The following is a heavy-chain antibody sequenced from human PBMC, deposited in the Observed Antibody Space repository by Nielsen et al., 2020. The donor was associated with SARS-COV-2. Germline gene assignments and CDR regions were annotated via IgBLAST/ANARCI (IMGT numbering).Heavy chain of an antibody. D-gene: IGHD6-13*01. CDR3: AKVASIAAAEY. J-gene: IGHJ4*02. CDR2: ISYDGSNK. V-gene: IGHV3-30*04. Sequence: GGSLRLSCAASGFTFSSYAMHWVRQAPGKGLEWVAVISYDGSNKYYADSVKGRFTISRDNSKNTLYLQMNSLRAEDTAVYYCAKVASIAAAEYWGQGTLVTVSS. CDR1: GFTFSSYA.